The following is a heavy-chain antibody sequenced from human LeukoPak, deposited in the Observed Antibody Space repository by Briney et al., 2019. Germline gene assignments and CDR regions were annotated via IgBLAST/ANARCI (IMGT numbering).Heavy chain of an antibody. CDR1: GGSFSGYY. Sequence: SETLSLTCAVYGGSFSGYYWSWIRQPPGKGLEWIGEINHSGSTNYNPSLKSRVTISVDTSKNQFSLKLSSVTAADTAVYYCARGRGYYYDSSGYYSTSWYLDLWGRGTLVTVSS. CDR3: ARGRGYYYDSSGYYSTSWYLDL. CDR2: INHSGST. J-gene: IGHJ2*01. D-gene: IGHD3-22*01. V-gene: IGHV4-34*01.